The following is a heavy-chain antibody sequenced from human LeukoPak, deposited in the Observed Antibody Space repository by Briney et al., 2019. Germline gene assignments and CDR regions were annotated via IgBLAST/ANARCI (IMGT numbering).Heavy chain of an antibody. J-gene: IGHJ6*02. D-gene: IGHD1/OR15-1a*01. CDR3: ARARTNNKYYYYGMDV. CDR2: IWYDGCNK. Sequence: GGSLRLSCAASGFTFSSYGMHWVRQAPGKGLEWVAVIWYDGCNKYYADSVKGRFTISRDNSKNTLYLQMNSLRAEDTAVYYCARARTNNKYYYYGMDVWGQGTTVTVSS. V-gene: IGHV3-33*01. CDR1: GFTFSSYG.